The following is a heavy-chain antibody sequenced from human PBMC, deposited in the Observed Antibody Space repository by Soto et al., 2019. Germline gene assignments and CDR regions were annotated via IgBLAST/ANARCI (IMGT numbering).Heavy chain of an antibody. CDR3: AKGSGRSLRFLEWLLPPDPDHDAFDI. J-gene: IGHJ3*02. Sequence: GGSLMLSCAAAGFTLDDYGRFWVRQAPGKGLEWVSGSRWNSGSIGYADAVKGRFTISRDNAKNSLYLQMNSLRAEDTALYYCAKGSGRSLRFLEWLLPPDPDHDAFDIWGQGTMVTVSS. V-gene: IGHV3-9*01. D-gene: IGHD3-3*01. CDR1: GFTLDDYG. CDR2: SRWNSGSI.